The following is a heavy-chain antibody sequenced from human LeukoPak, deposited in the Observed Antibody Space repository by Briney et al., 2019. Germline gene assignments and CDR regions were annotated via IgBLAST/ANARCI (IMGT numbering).Heavy chain of an antibody. CDR3: AREPWFYYDSGGYFQT. V-gene: IGHV4-61*02. J-gene: IGHJ4*02. Sequence: SQTLSLTCTVSGGSISSGSYYWSWIRQPAGKGLEWIGRIYTSGTTNYNPSLKSRVTISVDTSKNQFSLKLSSVTAADTAVYYCAREPWFYYDSGGYFQTWGQGTLVTVSS. CDR2: IYTSGTT. D-gene: IGHD3-22*01. CDR1: GGSISSGSYY.